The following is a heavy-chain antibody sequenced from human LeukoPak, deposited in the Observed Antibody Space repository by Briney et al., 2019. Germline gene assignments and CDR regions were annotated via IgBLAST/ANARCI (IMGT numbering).Heavy chain of an antibody. J-gene: IGHJ4*02. Sequence: PGRSLRLSCAASGFTFSSYGIHWVRQAPGKGLEWVAVISYDGINKYYADSVKGRFTISRDNSKNTLYLQMNSLRAEDTAVYYCAKAVRGITLRVGFFDYWGQGTLVTVSS. CDR2: ISYDGINK. D-gene: IGHD2-2*03. CDR3: AKAVRGITLRVGFFDY. CDR1: GFTFSSYG. V-gene: IGHV3-30*18.